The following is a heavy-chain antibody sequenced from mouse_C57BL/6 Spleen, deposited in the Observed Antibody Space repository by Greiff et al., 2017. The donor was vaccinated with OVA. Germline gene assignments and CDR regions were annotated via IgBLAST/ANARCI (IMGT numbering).Heavy chain of an antibody. J-gene: IGHJ3*01. V-gene: IGHV1-74*01. CDR3: AINDYTTWFAY. Sequence: VQLQQPGAELVKPGASVKVSCKASGYTFTSYWMHWVKQRPGQGLEWIGRIHPSDSDTNYNQKFKGKATLTVDKSSSTAYMQLSSLTSEDSAVYYCAINDYTTWFAYWGQGTLVTVSA. CDR1: GYTFTSYW. D-gene: IGHD2-4*01. CDR2: IHPSDSDT.